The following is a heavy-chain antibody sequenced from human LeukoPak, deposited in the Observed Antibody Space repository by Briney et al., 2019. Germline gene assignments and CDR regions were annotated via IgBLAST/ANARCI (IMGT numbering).Heavy chain of an antibody. CDR3: ARDLLIAMIVTMDV. CDR2: IIGRGSAM. D-gene: IGHD3-22*01. V-gene: IGHV3-48*01. J-gene: IGHJ6*04. Sequence: PLGSLRLSSAASGFTFRIYVMNWVRQAPGKGLEWISYIIGRGSAMYYADSVKGRFTISRDNAKNSLYLQMNSLRAEDTAVYYCARDLLIAMIVTMDVWGKGTTVTVSS. CDR1: GFTFRIYV.